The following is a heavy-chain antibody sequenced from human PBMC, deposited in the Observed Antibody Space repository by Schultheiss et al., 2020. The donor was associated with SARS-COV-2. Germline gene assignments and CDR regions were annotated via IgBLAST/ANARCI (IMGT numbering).Heavy chain of an antibody. CDR3: ARGRYCSGGSCQYYGMDV. CDR1: GGSISSYY. V-gene: IGHV4-39*07. J-gene: IGHJ6*02. D-gene: IGHD2-15*01. Sequence: SETLSLTCTVSGGSISSYYWGWIRQPPGKGLEWIGSIYYSGSTYYNPSLKSRVTISVDTSKNQFSLKLSSVTAADTAVYYCARGRYCSGGSCQYYGMDVWGQGTTVTVSS. CDR2: IYYSGST.